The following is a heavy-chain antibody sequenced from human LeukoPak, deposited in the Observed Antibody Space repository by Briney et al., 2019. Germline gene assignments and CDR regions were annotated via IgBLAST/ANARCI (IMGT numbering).Heavy chain of an antibody. CDR1: GFTFSSYS. Sequence: GGSLRLSCAASGFTFSSYSMNWVRQAPGKGLEWVSSISSSSSYIYYADSVKGRFTISRDNAKNSLYLQMNSLRAEDTALYYCAKGGYYDSSGYTDHWGQGTLVTVSS. D-gene: IGHD3-22*01. J-gene: IGHJ4*02. CDR3: AKGGYYDSSGYTDH. V-gene: IGHV3-21*04. CDR2: ISSSSSYI.